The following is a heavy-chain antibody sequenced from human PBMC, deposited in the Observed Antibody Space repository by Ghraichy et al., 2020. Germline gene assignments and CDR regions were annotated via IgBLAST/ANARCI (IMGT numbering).Heavy chain of an antibody. CDR3: VRDHSSGWSFDY. CDR1: GFTFSNYW. Sequence: GSLRLSCAVSGFTFSNYWMSWVRQPPGKGLEWVANVRQDGSQKYYVDSVKGRFTISRDNADNSLYLQMNSQRAEDTAVYYCVRDHSSGWSFDYWGQGTLVTVSS. J-gene: IGHJ4*02. V-gene: IGHV3-7*03. D-gene: IGHD6-19*01. CDR2: VRQDGSQK.